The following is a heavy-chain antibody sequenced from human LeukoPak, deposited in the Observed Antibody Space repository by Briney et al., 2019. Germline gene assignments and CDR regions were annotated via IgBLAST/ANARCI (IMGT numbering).Heavy chain of an antibody. D-gene: IGHD2-2*02. CDR1: GGTFSSYA. V-gene: IGHV1-69*05. Sequence: ASVKVSCKASGGTFSSYAISWVRQAPGQGLEWMGGIIPIFGTANYAQKFQGRVTITTDESTSTAYMELSSLRSEDTAVYYCASGRLTCSSTSCYIRGDFDYWGQGTLVTVSS. CDR2: IIPIFGTA. J-gene: IGHJ4*02. CDR3: ASGRLTCSSTSCYIRGDFDY.